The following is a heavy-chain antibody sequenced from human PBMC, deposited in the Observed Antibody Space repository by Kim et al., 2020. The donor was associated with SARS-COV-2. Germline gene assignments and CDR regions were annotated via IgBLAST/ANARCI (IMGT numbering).Heavy chain of an antibody. Sequence: SETLSLTCAVSGGSISSSNWWSWVRQPPGKGLVWIGGIYHSGSTNYNPSLKSRVTISVDKSKNQFSLKLSSVTATDTAVYYCARAYSSGWYGGYYYGMDVWGQGTTVTVSS. V-gene: IGHV4-4*02. D-gene: IGHD6-19*01. CDR2: IYHSGST. J-gene: IGHJ6*02. CDR3: ARAYSSGWYGGYYYGMDV. CDR1: GGSISSSNW.